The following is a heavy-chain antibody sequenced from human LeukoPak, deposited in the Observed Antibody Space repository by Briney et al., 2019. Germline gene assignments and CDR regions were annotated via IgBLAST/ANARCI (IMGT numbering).Heavy chain of an antibody. CDR2: INPSGGST. CDR3: ARGSINYNSGGYYDNPPLDY. Sequence: GASVGVSCKASGYTFTSCYMNWVRQAPGQGLEWMGMINPSGGSTNYAQKFQGRVTVTRDTSTSTVYMELSSLRSEDTAVYYCARGSINYNSGGYYDNPPLDYWGQGTLVTVSS. J-gene: IGHJ4*02. V-gene: IGHV1-46*01. D-gene: IGHD3-22*01. CDR1: GYTFTSCY.